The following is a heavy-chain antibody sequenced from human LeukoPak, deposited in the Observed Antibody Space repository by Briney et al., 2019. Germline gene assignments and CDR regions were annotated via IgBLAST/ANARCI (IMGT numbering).Heavy chain of an antibody. V-gene: IGHV1-18*01. CDR1: GYSFTTYG. J-gene: IGHJ4*02. D-gene: IGHD1-26*01. CDR3: ARGWELDC. Sequence: ASVKVSCKPSGYSFTTYGISWVRQAPGQGLEWMGWISSYNDDIDFEQKFQGRVTMTTDTSTSTAYIELRSLRSDDTAVYYCARGWELDCWGQGTLVTVSS. CDR2: ISSYNDDI.